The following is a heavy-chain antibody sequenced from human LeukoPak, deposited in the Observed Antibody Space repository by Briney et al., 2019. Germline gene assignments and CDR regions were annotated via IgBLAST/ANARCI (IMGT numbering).Heavy chain of an antibody. CDR2: IKSKTDGGTT. CDR3: TTVIGSGSYLFDY. V-gene: IGHV3-15*01. CDR1: GFTFSNAW. Sequence: GGSLRLSCAASGFTFSNAWMSWVRQAPGKGLEWVGRIKSKTDGGTTDYAAPVKGRFTISRDDSKNTLYLQMNSLKTEDTAVYYCTTVIGSGSYLFDYWGQGTLVTVSS. D-gene: IGHD3-10*01. J-gene: IGHJ4*02.